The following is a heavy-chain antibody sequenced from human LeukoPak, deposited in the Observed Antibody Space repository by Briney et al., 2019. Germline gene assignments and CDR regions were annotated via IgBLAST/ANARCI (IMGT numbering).Heavy chain of an antibody. CDR2: IYYSGST. D-gene: IGHD3-3*01. CDR3: ARHAGTYDFWSGFPYYYYYMDV. CDR1: GGSISSSSYY. J-gene: IGHJ6*03. Sequence: SETLSLTCTVSGGSISSSSYYWGWIRQPPGRGLEWIGSIYYSGSTYYNPSLKSRVTISVDTSKNQFSLKLSSVTAADTAVYYCARHAGTYDFWSGFPYYYYYMDVWGKGTTVTVSS. V-gene: IGHV4-39*01.